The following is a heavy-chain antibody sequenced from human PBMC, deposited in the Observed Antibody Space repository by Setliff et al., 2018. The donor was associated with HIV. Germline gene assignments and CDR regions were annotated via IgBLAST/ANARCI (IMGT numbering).Heavy chain of an antibody. Sequence: ASVKVSCKTSGYTFTSYGISWVRQAPGQGLEWMGWISGYNGNTNYAQKFQGRLTMTTDTSTSTAYMELRGLRSDDTAVYYCARANVPYSNFWDAYEYFDYWGQGTQVTVSS. CDR2: ISGYNGNT. D-gene: IGHD3-16*01. V-gene: IGHV1-18*01. CDR1: GYTFTSYG. CDR3: ARANVPYSNFWDAYEYFDY. J-gene: IGHJ4*02.